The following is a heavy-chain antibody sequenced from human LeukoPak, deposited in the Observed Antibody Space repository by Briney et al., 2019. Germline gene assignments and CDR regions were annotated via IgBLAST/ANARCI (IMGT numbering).Heavy chain of an antibody. CDR3: AREGVVGGTYYLDY. CDR1: GLTFSSYN. J-gene: IGHJ4*02. D-gene: IGHD1-26*01. Sequence: GGSLTLSCAPSGLTFSSYNMNCVRQAPGKGLEWVSYISSSSSTIYYADFVKGRFTISRDNAKNSLYLQMNSLRAQDTAVYSCAREGVVGGTYYLDYCGQRTLVTVSS. V-gene: IGHV3-48*01. CDR2: ISSSSSTI.